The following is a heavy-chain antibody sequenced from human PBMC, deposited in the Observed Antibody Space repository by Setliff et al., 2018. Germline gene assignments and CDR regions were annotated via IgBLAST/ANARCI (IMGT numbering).Heavy chain of an antibody. CDR1: GFTFTDYA. CDR2: LSGDGNA. J-gene: IGHJ4*02. CDR3: RLWFGELSRDY. D-gene: IGHD3-10*01. Sequence: GGSLRLSCVASGFTFTDYAMSWVRQAPGKGLEWISVLSGDGNAYYADSVKGRFTISGDTSKNALYLQMNSLRADDTAVYYCRLWFGELSRDYWGPGTLVTVSS. V-gene: IGHV3-53*01.